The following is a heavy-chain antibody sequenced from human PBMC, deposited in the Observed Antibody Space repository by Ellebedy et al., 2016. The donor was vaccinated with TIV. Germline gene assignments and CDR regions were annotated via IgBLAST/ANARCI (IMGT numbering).Heavy chain of an antibody. Sequence: GGSLRLSXAASGFSFSDHFMDWVRQAPGQGLAWVGRIRNKGRSYTTEYAASVKGRFTISRDDSINSLYLQMNSLKSEDTAVYYCARDTRDGTNWQVDLWGRGTLVTVSS. J-gene: IGHJ2*01. V-gene: IGHV3-72*01. CDR3: ARDTRDGTNWQVDL. D-gene: IGHD5-24*01. CDR1: GFSFSDHF. CDR2: IRNKGRSYTT.